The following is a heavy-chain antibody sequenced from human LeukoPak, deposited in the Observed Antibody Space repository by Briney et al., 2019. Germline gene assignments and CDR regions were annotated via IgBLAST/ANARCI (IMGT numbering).Heavy chain of an antibody. V-gene: IGHV7-4-1*02. D-gene: IGHD2-21*02. J-gene: IGHJ4*02. CDR1: GYTFTSYA. CDR3: ARDWGREVVAAMLGY. Sequence: ASVKVSCKASGYTFTSYAMTWVRQAPGHGLEWMGWINTNTGNPTYAQGFTGRFVFSLDTSVSTAYLQISSLKAEDTAVYYCARDWGREVVAAMLGYWGQGTLVTVSS. CDR2: INTNTGNP.